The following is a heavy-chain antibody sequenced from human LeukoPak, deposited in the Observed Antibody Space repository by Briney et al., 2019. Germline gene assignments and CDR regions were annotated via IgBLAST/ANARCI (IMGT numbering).Heavy chain of an antibody. CDR1: GFIFTSSA. V-gene: IGHV1-58*02. CDR2: IVVDSGNT. D-gene: IGHD4-17*01. CDR3: ATPRDGDYQNDAFDI. J-gene: IGHJ3*02. Sequence: ASVKVSCKASGFIFTSSAMQWVRQARGQRLEWIGWIVVDSGNTNYAQKFQERVTITRDMSTSTAYMELSSLRSEDTAVYYCATPRDGDYQNDAFDIWGQGTMVTVSS.